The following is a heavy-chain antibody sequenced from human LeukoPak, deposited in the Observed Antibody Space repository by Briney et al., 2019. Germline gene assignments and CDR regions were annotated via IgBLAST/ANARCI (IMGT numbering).Heavy chain of an antibody. CDR3: ARHPKGTYCSSTSCHHDAFDI. J-gene: IGHJ3*02. D-gene: IGHD2-2*01. Sequence: SETLSLTCAVYGGSFSGYYWSWIRQPPGKGLEWIGEINHSGSTYYNPSLKSRVTISVDTSKNQFSLKLSSVTAADTAAYYCARHPKGTYCSSTSCHHDAFDIWGQGTMVTASS. V-gene: IGHV4-34*01. CDR2: INHSGST. CDR1: GGSFSGYY.